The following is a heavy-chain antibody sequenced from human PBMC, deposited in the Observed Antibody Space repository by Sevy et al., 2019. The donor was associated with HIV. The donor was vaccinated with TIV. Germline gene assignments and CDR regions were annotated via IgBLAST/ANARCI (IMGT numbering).Heavy chain of an antibody. J-gene: IGHJ3*02. CDR3: ARERGSLTTLSAFDI. CDR2: IYYSGST. V-gene: IGHV4-59*01. CDR1: GDSINNYS. D-gene: IGHD4-17*01. Sequence: SENLSLTCTVSGDSINNYSWNWIRQPPGKGLEWIGYIYYSGSTNYNPSLRSRVTISVDTSKNQFSLRLSSVTAADTAVYFCARERGSLTTLSAFDIWGQGTLVTVSS.